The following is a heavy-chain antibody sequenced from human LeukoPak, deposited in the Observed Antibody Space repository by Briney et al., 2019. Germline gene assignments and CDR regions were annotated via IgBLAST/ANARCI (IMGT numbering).Heavy chain of an antibody. CDR3: AKASAGFFDY. Sequence: GGSLRLSCAASGFTFSSYWMSWVRQAPGNGREWGANIKQDGSQTYYVDSVNGRFTISKDNAKNSLSLHMTSLRIEDTAVYYCAKASAGFFDYWGQGALVTVSS. J-gene: IGHJ4*02. V-gene: IGHV3-7*01. CDR2: IKQDGSQT. CDR1: GFTFSSYW.